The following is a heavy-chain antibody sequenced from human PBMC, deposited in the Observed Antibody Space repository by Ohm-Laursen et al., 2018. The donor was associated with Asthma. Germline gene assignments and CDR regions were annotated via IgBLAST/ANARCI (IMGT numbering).Heavy chain of an antibody. CDR1: GGSVSSGSYY. Sequence: GTLSLTCTVSGGSVSSGSYYWSWIRQPPGKGLEWIGYIYYSGSTNYNPSLKSRVTISVDTSKNQFSLKLSSVTAADTAVYYCARGRDGYNTWYYFDYWGQGTLVTVSS. V-gene: IGHV4-61*01. CDR2: IYYSGST. D-gene: IGHD5-24*01. J-gene: IGHJ4*02. CDR3: ARGRDGYNTWYYFDY.